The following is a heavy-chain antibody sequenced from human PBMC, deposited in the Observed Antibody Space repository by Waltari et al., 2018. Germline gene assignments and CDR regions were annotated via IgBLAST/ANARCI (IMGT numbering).Heavy chain of an antibody. Sequence: EAQLVESGGGLVQPGGSLRLSCAASGFTFSTSDMHLVRQAPGKGLEYVSAISGNGGRTYYADSVKGRVTIARDNSENTLYLQMGSLRAEDMAVYYCATSRGFREFANYWGQGTLVTVSS. V-gene: IGHV3-64*07. CDR1: GFTFSTSD. CDR3: ATSRGFREFANY. D-gene: IGHD3-10*01. J-gene: IGHJ4*02. CDR2: ISGNGGRT.